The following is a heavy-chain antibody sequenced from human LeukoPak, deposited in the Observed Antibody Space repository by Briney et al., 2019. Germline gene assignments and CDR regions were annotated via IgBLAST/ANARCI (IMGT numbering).Heavy chain of an antibody. CDR2: IYYSGST. CDR1: GGSISSSSYY. J-gene: IGHJ5*02. Sequence: PSETLSLTCTVSGGSISSSSYYWSWIRQPPGKGLEWIGYIYYSGSTNYNPSLKSRVTISVDTSKNQFSLKLSSVTAADTAVYYCAREERDYDHNWFDPWGQGTLVTVSS. CDR3: AREERDYDHNWFDP. V-gene: IGHV4-61*01. D-gene: IGHD3-3*01.